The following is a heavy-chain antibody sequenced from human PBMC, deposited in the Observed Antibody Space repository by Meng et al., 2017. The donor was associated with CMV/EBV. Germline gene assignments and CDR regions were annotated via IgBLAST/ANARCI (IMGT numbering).Heavy chain of an antibody. CDR2: TSTSGTKI. J-gene: IGHJ4*02. CDR3: ARVQVWYQLLYYFEY. Sequence: GESLKISCAASGFTFNNYYMGWIRQAPGKGLEWVSYTSTSGTKIYYTDAVRGRFTISRDNAKNSLYLQMNSLRAEDTAVYYCARVQVWYQLLYYFEYWGQGTLVTVSS. V-gene: IGHV3-11*04. D-gene: IGHD2-2*01. CDR1: GFTFNNYY.